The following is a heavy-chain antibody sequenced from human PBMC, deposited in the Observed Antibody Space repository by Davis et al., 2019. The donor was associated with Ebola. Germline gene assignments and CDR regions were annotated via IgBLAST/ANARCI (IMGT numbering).Heavy chain of an antibody. D-gene: IGHD3-16*02. J-gene: IGHJ3*02. CDR1: GFTFDDYA. CDR3: AKSGGEYDYVWGSYRLRAFDI. V-gene: IGHV3-9*01. CDR2: ISWNSGSI. Sequence: PGGSLRLSCAASGFTFDDYAMHWVRQAPGKGLEWVSGISWNSGSIGYADSVKGRFTISRDNAKNSLYLQMNSLRAEDTALYYCAKSGGEYDYVWGSYRLRAFDIWGQGTMVTVSS.